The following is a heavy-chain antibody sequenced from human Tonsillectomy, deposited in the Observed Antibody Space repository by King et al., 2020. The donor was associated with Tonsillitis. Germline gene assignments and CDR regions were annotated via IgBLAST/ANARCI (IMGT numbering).Heavy chain of an antibody. CDR1: GYSISSGYY. CDR3: ARFWYSSNSCYPDY. J-gene: IGHJ4*02. CDR2: IYHSGST. D-gene: IGHD2-2*01. Sequence: VQLQESGPGLVKPSETLSLTCAVSGYSISSGYYWGWIRQPPGKGLEWIGSIYHSGSTYYNPSLKSRVTISVDTSKNQFSLKMRSVTAADTAVYYCARFWYSSNSCYPDYWGPGTLVTVSS. V-gene: IGHV4-38-2*01.